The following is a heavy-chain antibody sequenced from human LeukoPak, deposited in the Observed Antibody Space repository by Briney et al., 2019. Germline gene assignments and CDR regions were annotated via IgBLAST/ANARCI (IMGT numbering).Heavy chain of an antibody. V-gene: IGHV4-34*01. CDR3: ARGAGRYFDWLHPRVFDY. Sequence: SETLSLTCAVYGGSFSGYYWSWIRQPPGKGLEWIGEINHSGSTNYNPSLKSRVTISVDTSKNQFSLKLSSVTAADTAVYYCARGAGRYFDWLHPRVFDYWGQGTLVTVSS. D-gene: IGHD3-9*01. CDR2: INHSGST. CDR1: GGSFSGYY. J-gene: IGHJ4*02.